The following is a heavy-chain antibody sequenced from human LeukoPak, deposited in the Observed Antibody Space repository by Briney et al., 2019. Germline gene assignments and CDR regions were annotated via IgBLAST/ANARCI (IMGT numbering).Heavy chain of an antibody. Sequence: GGSLRLSCAASGFTFDNYAMRWVRQAPGKGLEWVSGISWNGGSIGYADSVKGRFTISRDNANNSLYLQMNSLRAEDTDLYYCAKDMRYYDSSGYFYYMDVWGKGTTVTVSS. J-gene: IGHJ6*03. CDR3: AKDMRYYDSSGYFYYMDV. V-gene: IGHV3-9*01. CDR1: GFTFDNYA. CDR2: ISWNGGSI. D-gene: IGHD3-22*01.